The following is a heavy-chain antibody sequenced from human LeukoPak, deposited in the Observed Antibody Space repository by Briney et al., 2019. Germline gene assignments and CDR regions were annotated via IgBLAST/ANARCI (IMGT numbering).Heavy chain of an antibody. CDR1: GFTFSSYA. V-gene: IGHV3-23*01. CDR3: AKCHQNYYDSSGYYFHYFDY. CDR2: ISGSGGST. J-gene: IGHJ4*02. Sequence: PGGSLRLSCAASGFTFSSYAMSWVRQAPGKGLEWVSAISGSGGSTYYADSVKGRFTISRDNSKNTLYLQMNSLRAEDTAVYHCAKCHQNYYDSSGYYFHYFDYWGQGTLVTVSS. D-gene: IGHD3-22*01.